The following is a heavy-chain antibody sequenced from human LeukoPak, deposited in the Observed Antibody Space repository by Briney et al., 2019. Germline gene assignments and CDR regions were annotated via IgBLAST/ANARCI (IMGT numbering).Heavy chain of an antibody. CDR2: ISYDGSNK. Sequence: PGGSLRLSCAASGFTFSSYGMHWVRQAPGKGLEWVAVISYDGSNKYYADSVKGRFTISRDNSKNTLYLQMNSLRAEDTAVYYCAKAPNYDILTGYFDYWGQGTLVTVSS. D-gene: IGHD3-9*01. J-gene: IGHJ4*02. V-gene: IGHV3-30*18. CDR3: AKAPNYDILTGYFDY. CDR1: GFTFSSYG.